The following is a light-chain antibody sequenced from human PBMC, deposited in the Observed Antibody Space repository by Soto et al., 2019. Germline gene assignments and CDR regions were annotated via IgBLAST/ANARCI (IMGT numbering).Light chain of an antibody. Sequence: EIVMTQSPATLSVSPGERATLSCRASQSVTSDLAWYQQKPGQAPRLLIYGASTRATGVPARISGSGSGTEFTLTISSLQSEDFAVYYCQQYQNLPLTFGGGTKVEL. CDR1: QSVTSD. J-gene: IGKJ4*01. V-gene: IGKV3-15*01. CDR3: QQYQNLPLT. CDR2: GAS.